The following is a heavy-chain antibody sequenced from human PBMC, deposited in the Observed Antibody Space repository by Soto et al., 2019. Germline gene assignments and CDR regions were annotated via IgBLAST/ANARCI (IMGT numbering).Heavy chain of an antibody. V-gene: IGHV5-51*01. CDR1: GRTFINHW. CDR3: ARQGDMAATPADAFDI. CDR2: IYPGDSDA. D-gene: IGHD6-19*01. Sequence: GECLKISCKVSGRTFINHWTAWVRQMPGKGLEWMGIIYPGDSDARYSPSFAGQVTISVDKSITTAYLHWSSLEASDSAVYYCARQGDMAATPADAFDIWGQGTLVTVSS. J-gene: IGHJ3*02.